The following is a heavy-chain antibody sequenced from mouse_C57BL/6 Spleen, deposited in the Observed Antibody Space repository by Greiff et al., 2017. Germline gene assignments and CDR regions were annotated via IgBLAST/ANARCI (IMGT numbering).Heavy chain of an antibody. CDR3: ARSPITTVVGDAMDY. CDR2: IHPNSGST. J-gene: IGHJ4*01. Sequence: QVQLQQPGAELVKPGASVKLSCKASGYTFTSYWMHWVKQRPGQGLEWIGMIHPNSGSTNYNEKFKSKATLTVDKSSSTAYMQLSSLTSEDSAVYYCARSPITTVVGDAMDYWGQGTSVTVSS. CDR1: GYTFTSYW. V-gene: IGHV1-64*01. D-gene: IGHD1-1*01.